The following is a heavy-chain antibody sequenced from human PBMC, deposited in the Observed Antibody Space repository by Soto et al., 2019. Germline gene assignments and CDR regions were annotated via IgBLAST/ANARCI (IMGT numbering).Heavy chain of an antibody. D-gene: IGHD6-19*01. CDR1: GYTFTSYY. V-gene: IGHV1-46*01. CDR2: INPSGRST. J-gene: IGHJ4*02. CDR3: ARDSSSGWPLGY. Sequence: QVQLVQSGAEVKKPGASVKISCKASGYTFTSYYMHWVRQAPGQGLEWMGMINPSGRSTGYAQKFQGTITMPRDTSTSTVYMELRSLRSEDTAVYYCARDSSSGWPLGYWGQGTLVTVSS.